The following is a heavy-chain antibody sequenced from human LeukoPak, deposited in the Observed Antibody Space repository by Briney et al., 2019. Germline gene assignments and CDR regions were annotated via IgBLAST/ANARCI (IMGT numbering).Heavy chain of an antibody. D-gene: IGHD2-2*01. CDR2: ISTSSRYI. CDR1: GFTFSSFD. Sequence: GGSLRLSCAASGFTFSSFDMNWVRQAPGKGLEWVSSISTSSRYIYYRDSVKGRFTISRDDAKNSLYLQINSLRVEDTAVYYCARADCSGSTCYLRRSWFDPWGQGTLVTVSS. J-gene: IGHJ5*02. V-gene: IGHV3-21*01. CDR3: ARADCSGSTCYLRRSWFDP.